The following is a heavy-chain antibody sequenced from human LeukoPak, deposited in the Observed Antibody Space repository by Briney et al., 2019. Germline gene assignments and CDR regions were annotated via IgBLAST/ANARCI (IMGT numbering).Heavy chain of an antibody. J-gene: IGHJ3*02. CDR1: GGSISGYY. Sequence: SETLSLTCTVSGGSISGYYWSWIRQPPGKGLEWIGYIYYSGSTNYNPSLKSRLTISIDTSKNQFSLKLSSVTAADTAVYYCAREYSSSSGRRAFDIWGQGTMVTVSS. CDR2: IYYSGST. D-gene: IGHD6-6*01. V-gene: IGHV4-59*08. CDR3: AREYSSSSGRRAFDI.